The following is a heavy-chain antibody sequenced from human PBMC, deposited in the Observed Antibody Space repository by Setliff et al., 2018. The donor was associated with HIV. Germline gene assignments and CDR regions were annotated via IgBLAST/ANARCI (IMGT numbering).Heavy chain of an antibody. CDR1: GFTFSSYA. CDR2: IKSKTDGGTT. CDR3: TTDPLTKFYYYYYKDV. J-gene: IGHJ6*03. V-gene: IGHV3-15*01. Sequence: GGSLRLSCAASGFTFSSYAMTWVRQAPGKGLEWVGHIKSKTDGGTTDYAAPVKGRFTISRDDSKDRLYLQMNSLKTEDTAVYYCTTDPLTKFYYYYYKDVWGKGTTVTVSS.